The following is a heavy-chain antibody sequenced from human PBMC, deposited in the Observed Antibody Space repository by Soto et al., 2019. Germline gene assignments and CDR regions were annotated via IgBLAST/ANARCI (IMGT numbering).Heavy chain of an antibody. D-gene: IGHD5-12*01. CDR3: ARDRFDWLRHWAYYYYSGMDV. Sequence: PSQTLSLTCAISGDSVSSNSAAWNWIRQSPSRGLEWLGRTYYRSKWYNDYAVSVKSRITINPDTSKNQFSLQLNSVTPEDTAVYYCARDRFDWLRHWAYYYYSGMDVWGQGTTVTVSS. J-gene: IGHJ6*02. V-gene: IGHV6-1*01. CDR2: TYYRSKWYN. CDR1: GDSVSSNSAA.